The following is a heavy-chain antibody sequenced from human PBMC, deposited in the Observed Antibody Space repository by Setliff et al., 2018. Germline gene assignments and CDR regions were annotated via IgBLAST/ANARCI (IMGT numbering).Heavy chain of an antibody. J-gene: IGHJ3*02. CDR3: ARCSGSYDAFDI. D-gene: IGHD1-26*01. CDR2: IYYSGST. V-gene: IGHV4-31*01. CDR1: GGSISSGGYY. Sequence: PSETLSLPCTVSGGSISSGGYYWSWIRQHPGMGLEWIGYIYYSGSTYHNPSLKTLVTISVDTSKNQFSLKLSSVTAADTAVYYCARCSGSYDAFDIWGQGTMVTVSS.